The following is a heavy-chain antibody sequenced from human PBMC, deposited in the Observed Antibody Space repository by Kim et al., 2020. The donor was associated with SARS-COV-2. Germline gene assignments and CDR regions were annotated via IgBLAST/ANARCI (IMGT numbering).Heavy chain of an antibody. CDR3: ARVEGDSGYDWYYFDY. V-gene: IGHV4-59*13. J-gene: IGHJ4*01. D-gene: IGHD5-12*01. CDR2: IYYSGNT. CDR1: GGAISSYY. Sequence: SETLSLTCTVSGGAISSYYWSWIRQPPGKGLEWIGYIYYSGNTNYNPSLKSRVTISVDTSKNQFSLKLSSVTAADTAVYYCARVEGDSGYDWYYFDYWG.